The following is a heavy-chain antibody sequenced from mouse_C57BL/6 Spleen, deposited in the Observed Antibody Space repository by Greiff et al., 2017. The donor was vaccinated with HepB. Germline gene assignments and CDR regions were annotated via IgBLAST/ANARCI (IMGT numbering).Heavy chain of an antibody. CDR1: GYTFTSYW. CDR2: IDPSDSYT. V-gene: IGHV1-69*01. J-gene: IGHJ2*01. CDR3: ARWLRGNYLDY. Sequence: QVQLQQPGAELVMPGASVKLSCKASGYTFTSYWMHWVKPRPGQGLEWIGEIDPSDSYTNYNQKVNGKSTLTVDKSSSTAYRQLSSLTSEDSAVYYCARWLRGNYLDYWGQGTTLTVSS. D-gene: IGHD2-2*01.